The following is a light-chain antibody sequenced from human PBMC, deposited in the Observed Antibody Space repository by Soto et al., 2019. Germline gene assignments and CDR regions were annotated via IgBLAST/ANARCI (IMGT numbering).Light chain of an antibody. CDR2: SAS. Sequence: EVLLTQSPSTLSLSPGERATLSCRASQIVSGKCLAWYHQRPGQAPRVLIHSASSRATGIPDRFTGSGSGTDFTLTITRLEPEDFGVYYCQQYSSLPRTFGQGTKVDIK. CDR3: QQYSSLPRT. V-gene: IGKV3-20*01. CDR1: QIVSGKC. J-gene: IGKJ1*01.